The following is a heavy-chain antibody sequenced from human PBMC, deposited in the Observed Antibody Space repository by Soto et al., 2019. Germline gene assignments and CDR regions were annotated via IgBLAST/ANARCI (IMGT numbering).Heavy chain of an antibody. D-gene: IGHD6-19*01. CDR2: INAGNGNT. CDR3: ARGYSSGLAFAFDI. CDR1: GYTFTSYA. J-gene: IGHJ3*02. Sequence: GASVKVSCKASGYTFTSYAMHWVRQAPGQRLEWMGWINAGNGNTKYSQKFQGRVTITRDTSASTAYMELSSLRSEDTAVYYCARGYSSGLAFAFDIWGQGTMVTVSS. V-gene: IGHV1-3*01.